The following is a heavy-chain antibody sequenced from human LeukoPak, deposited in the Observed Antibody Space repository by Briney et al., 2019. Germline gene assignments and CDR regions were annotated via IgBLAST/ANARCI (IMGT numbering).Heavy chain of an antibody. Sequence: PSETLSLTCAVYGGSFSGYYWSWIRQPPGKGLEWIGEINHSGSTNYNPSLKSRVTISVDTSKNQFSLKLSSVTAADTAVYYCARGRPITMVRGVIIRGIHFDYWGQGTLVTVSS. CDR1: GGSFSGYY. CDR3: ARGRPITMVRGVIIRGIHFDY. D-gene: IGHD3-10*01. J-gene: IGHJ4*02. V-gene: IGHV4-34*01. CDR2: INHSGST.